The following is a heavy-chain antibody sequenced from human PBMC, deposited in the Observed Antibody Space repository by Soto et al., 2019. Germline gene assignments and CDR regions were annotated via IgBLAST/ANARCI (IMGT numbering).Heavy chain of an antibody. Sequence: QVQLQQWGAGLLKPSETLSLTCAVYGGSFSGYYWSWIRQPPGKGLEWIGETNHSGSTNYNPSLKSRVTISVDTSKNQFSLKLSSVTAADTAVYYCAREGLRWWKGFDPWGQGTLVTVSS. V-gene: IGHV4-34*01. CDR2: TNHSGST. D-gene: IGHD2-15*01. CDR1: GGSFSGYY. CDR3: AREGLRWWKGFDP. J-gene: IGHJ5*02.